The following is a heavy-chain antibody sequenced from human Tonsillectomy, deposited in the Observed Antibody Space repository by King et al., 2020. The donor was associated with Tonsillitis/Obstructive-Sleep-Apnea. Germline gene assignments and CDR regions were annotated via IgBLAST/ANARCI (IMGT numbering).Heavy chain of an antibody. CDR1: GFTFSSFA. J-gene: IGHJ4*02. CDR2: ISQTGGST. CDR3: AKIHIVTNNFDY. V-gene: IGHV3-23*04. Sequence: VQLVESGGGLVQPGGSLRLSCAASGFTFSSFAMSWVRQAPGKGLEWVSAISQTGGSTYYADSVKGRLTISRDNAKNTLYLQMNSLRAEDSAVYYCAKIHIVTNNFDYWGQGTLVTVSS. D-gene: IGHD5-12*01.